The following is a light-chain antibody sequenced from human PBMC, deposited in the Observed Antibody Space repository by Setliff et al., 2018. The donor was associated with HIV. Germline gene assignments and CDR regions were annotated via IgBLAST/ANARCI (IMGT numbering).Light chain of an antibody. Sequence: KRVTISCSGGIYNIGSHTVHWYQQLPGVAPKLLLYSDNRRYTGVPDRFSGSKDDTSASLAINGLQSEDEAEYYCAAWDVSLKVYVFGSGTKVTVL. CDR3: AAWDVSLKVYV. CDR1: IYNIGSHT. CDR2: SDN. J-gene: IGLJ1*01. V-gene: IGLV1-44*01.